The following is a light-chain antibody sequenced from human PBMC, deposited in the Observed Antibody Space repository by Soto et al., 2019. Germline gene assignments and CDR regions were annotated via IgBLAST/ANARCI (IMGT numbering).Light chain of an antibody. V-gene: IGKV3-15*01. Sequence: EVVMTQSPATLSVSPGERATLSCMASQSVSNNLAWYQQKPGQAPRLLIYGASTRATGIPARFSGSGSGTEFTLTISSLQSEDFAVYYCQQYNNWPINFGQGTRVEI. J-gene: IGKJ5*01. CDR1: QSVSNN. CDR2: GAS. CDR3: QQYNNWPIN.